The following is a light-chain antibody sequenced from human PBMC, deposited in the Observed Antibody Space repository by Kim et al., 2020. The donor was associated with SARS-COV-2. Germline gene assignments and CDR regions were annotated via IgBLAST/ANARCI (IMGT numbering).Light chain of an antibody. CDR2: GAS. CDR3: HQYNDWPPGDT. J-gene: IGKJ2*01. V-gene: IGKV3-15*01. CDR1: QSISNN. Sequence: EIVMTQSPATLSVSPGERATLSCRASQSISNNLAWYQYKPGQPPRLVIYGASTRAPGIPARFSGSGSGTDFTLTVNSLQSEDFAVYYCHQYNDWPPGDTFGQGTNLEI.